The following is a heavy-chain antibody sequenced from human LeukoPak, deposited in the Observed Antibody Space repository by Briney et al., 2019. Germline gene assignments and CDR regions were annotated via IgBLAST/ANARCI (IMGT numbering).Heavy chain of an antibody. J-gene: IGHJ3*02. CDR3: AKDIGYGVQGAFDI. CDR2: ISWNSGSI. V-gene: IGHV3-9*01. CDR1: GFTFDDYA. D-gene: IGHD4-17*01. Sequence: GGSLRLSCSASGFTFDDYAMHWVRQAPGKGLEWVSGISWNSGSIGYADSVKGRFTISRDNAKNSLYLQMNSLRAEDTALYYCAKDIGYGVQGAFDIWGQGTMVTVSS.